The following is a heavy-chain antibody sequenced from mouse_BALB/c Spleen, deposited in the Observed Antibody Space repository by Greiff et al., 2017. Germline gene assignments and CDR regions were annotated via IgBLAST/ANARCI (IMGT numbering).Heavy chain of an antibody. CDR2: IDPENGNT. CDR3: AFSGSNYAMDY. V-gene: IGHV14-1*02. CDR1: GFNIKDYY. Sequence: EVQLQESGAELVRPGALVKLSCKASGFNIKDYYMHWVKQRPEQGLEWIGWIDPENGNTIYDPKFQGKASITADTSSNTAYLQLSSLTSEDTAVYYCAFSGSNYAMDYWGQGTSVTVSS. D-gene: IGHD1-1*01. J-gene: IGHJ4*01.